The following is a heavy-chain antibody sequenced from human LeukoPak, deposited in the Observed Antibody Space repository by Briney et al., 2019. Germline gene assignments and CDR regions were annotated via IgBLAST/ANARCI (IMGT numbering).Heavy chain of an antibody. CDR3: AANSADYNTLGSSYKV. V-gene: IGHV4-39*01. Sequence: NSSETLSLTCTVSSASINSSPYFWAWIRQSPGKGLEWIGSFSYSGTTYYNPSLKSRVTISVDTSKNQFSLKLDSVTAADTAVFYCAANSADYNTLGSSYKVWGQGTLVTVSS. J-gene: IGHJ4*02. D-gene: IGHD3-10*01. CDR2: FSYSGTT. CDR1: SASINSSPYF.